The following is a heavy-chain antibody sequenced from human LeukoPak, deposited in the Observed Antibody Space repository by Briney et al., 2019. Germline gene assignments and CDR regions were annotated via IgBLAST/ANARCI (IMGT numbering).Heavy chain of an antibody. CDR3: GRHQGSSPIATGGVDY. D-gene: IGHD6-25*01. Sequence: PGGSLRLSCAASGFTFSSYAMSWVRHALGKGLEWIAYFSYAGSTSYHPSFRSRVTISIDTSNNRLSLSLSSVTAADAAVYYCGRHQGSSPIATGGVDYWGQGALVTVSA. V-gene: IGHV4-59*08. J-gene: IGHJ4*02. CDR2: FSYAGST. CDR1: GFTFSSYA.